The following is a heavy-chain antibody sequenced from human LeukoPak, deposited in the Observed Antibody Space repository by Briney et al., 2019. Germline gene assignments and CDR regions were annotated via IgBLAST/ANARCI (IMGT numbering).Heavy chain of an antibody. Sequence: GGSLRLSCAASGFTVSSNYMNWVRQAPGKGLEWVSGISWNSDKIGQADSVKGRFTISRDNAKNSLYLQMSSLRTEDTAVYYCAKPTRYDILTGYYDYFDYWGQGTLVTVSS. CDR1: GFTVSSNY. CDR3: AKPTRYDILTGYYDYFDY. D-gene: IGHD3-9*01. J-gene: IGHJ4*02. CDR2: ISWNSDKI. V-gene: IGHV3-9*01.